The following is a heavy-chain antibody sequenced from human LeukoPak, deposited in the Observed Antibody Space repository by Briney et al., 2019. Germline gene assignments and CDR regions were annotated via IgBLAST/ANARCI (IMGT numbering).Heavy chain of an antibody. D-gene: IGHD3-22*01. J-gene: IGHJ3*01. CDR3: ARSERIIMILGGAFDV. CDR1: GVSMSSGTYY. V-gene: IGHV4-61*01. CDR2: IYYSGST. Sequence: SETLSLTCTVSGVSMSSGTYYWSWIPQPPGKGLEWFGYIYYSGSTNYNPSLKSRVTISVDTSKNQFSLKLSSVTAADTAVYFCARSERIIMILGGAFDVWGQGTMVTVSS.